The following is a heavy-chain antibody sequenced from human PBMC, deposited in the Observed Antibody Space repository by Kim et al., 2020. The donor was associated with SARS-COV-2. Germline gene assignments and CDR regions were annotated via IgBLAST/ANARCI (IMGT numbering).Heavy chain of an antibody. V-gene: IGHV5-51*01. Sequence: SYSPSFQGQVTTSADKSISTAYLQWSSLKASDTAMYYCNIRGGPSSSPFDYWGQGTLVTVSS. J-gene: IGHJ4*02. D-gene: IGHD6-6*01. CDR3: NIRGGPSSSPFDY.